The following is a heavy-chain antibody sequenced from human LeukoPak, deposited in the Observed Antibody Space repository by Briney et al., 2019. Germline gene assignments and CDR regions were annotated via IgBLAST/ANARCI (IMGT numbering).Heavy chain of an antibody. CDR2: IYYSGST. V-gene: IGHV4-59*12. D-gene: IGHD3-10*01. Sequence: PSETLSLTCTVSGGSISSYYWSWIRQPPGKGLEWIGYIYYSGSTNYNPSLKSRVTMSVDTSKNQFSLKLSSVTAADTAVYYCARASYGSGSYYTDAFDIWAKGQWSPSLQ. CDR3: ARASYGSGSYYTDAFDI. J-gene: IGHJ3*02. CDR1: GGSISSYY.